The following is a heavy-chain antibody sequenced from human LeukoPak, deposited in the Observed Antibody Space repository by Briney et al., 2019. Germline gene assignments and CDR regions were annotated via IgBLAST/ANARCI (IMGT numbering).Heavy chain of an antibody. D-gene: IGHD3-10*01. J-gene: IGHJ4*02. CDR2: ISYDGSNK. CDR3: AKANYGSAPAGFDY. V-gene: IGHV3-30*18. CDR1: GFTFSSYG. Sequence: GGSLRLSCAASGFTFSSYGMHWVRQAPGKGLEWAAVISYDGSNKYYADSVKGRFTISRDNSKNTLYLQMNSLRAEDTAVYYCAKANYGSAPAGFDYWGQGTLVTVSS.